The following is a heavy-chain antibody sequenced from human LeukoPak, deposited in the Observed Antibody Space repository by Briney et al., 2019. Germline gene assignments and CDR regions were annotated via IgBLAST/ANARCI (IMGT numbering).Heavy chain of an antibody. V-gene: IGHV1-8*03. CDR3: AGDRRFENYFTDTILGYMDV. J-gene: IGHJ6*03. D-gene: IGHD3-3*01. CDR2: MNPNSGNT. Sequence: GASVKVSCKASGYTFTSYDINWVRQATGQGLEWMGWMNPNSGNTGYAQKFQGRVTITRNTSISTAYMELSSLRSEDRAVYYCAGDRRFENYFTDTILGYMDVWGKGTTVTVSS. CDR1: GYTFTSYD.